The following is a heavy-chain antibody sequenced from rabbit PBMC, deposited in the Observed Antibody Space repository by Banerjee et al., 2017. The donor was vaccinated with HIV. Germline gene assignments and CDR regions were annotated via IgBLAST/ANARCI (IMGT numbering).Heavy chain of an antibody. V-gene: IGHV1S39*01. Sequence: QEQLVESGGGLVQPGGSLKLSCKASGFDFSTYGVSWVRQAPGKGLEWIGYIDLVFGVTYYASWVNGRFTISKASSTMVTLQMTSLTAADTATYFCARAGYAGYTYSGMDLWGQGTLVTVS. CDR2: IDLVFGVT. CDR3: ARAGYAGYTYSGMDL. J-gene: IGHJ6*01. D-gene: IGHD4-2*01. CDR1: GFDFSTYG.